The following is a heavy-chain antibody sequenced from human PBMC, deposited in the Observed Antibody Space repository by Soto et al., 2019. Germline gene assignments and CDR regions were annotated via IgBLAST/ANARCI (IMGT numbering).Heavy chain of an antibody. D-gene: IGHD3-9*01. CDR3: AKASRYDVLLRGQRGWYYYCMDV. Sequence: EVQLLESGGGLVQPGGSLRLSCAASGFTFTTYAMSWVRQAPGKGLEWVSGLSGGGGSTYYADSVKGRFTIFRDNSKNTLHLQMNSLGVEETAVCYCAKASRYDVLLRGQRGWYYYCMDVWGKGTPVTVSS. V-gene: IGHV3-23*01. J-gene: IGHJ6*03. CDR2: LSGGGGST. CDR1: GFTFTTYA.